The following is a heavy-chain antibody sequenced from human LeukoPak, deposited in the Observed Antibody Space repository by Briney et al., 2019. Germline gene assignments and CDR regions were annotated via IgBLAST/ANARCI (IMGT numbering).Heavy chain of an antibody. CDR2: IYYSGST. D-gene: IGHD6-19*01. V-gene: IGHV4-39*01. CDR3: ARLSPYSSGWYEDY. J-gene: IGHJ4*02. Sequence: SETLSLTCTVSGGSISSIIYYWGWLRQPPGKGLEWIGSIYYSGSTYHNPSLKSRVTIFVDTSKNQFSLKLSSVTAADTAVYYCARLSPYSSGWYEDYWGQGTLVTVSS. CDR1: GGSISSIIYY.